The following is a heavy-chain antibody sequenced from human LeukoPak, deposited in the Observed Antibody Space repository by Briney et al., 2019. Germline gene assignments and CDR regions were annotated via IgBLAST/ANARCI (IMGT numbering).Heavy chain of an antibody. V-gene: IGHV3-21*01. D-gene: IGHD4-17*01. CDR1: GFTFSSYS. J-gene: IGHJ4*02. Sequence: SGGSLRLSCAASGFTFSSYSMNWVRQAPGKGLEWVASINSDSIYIIYADSVKGRFTVSRDNAKNSLYLQMDSLRLEDTAVYYCAKVGRPYGDYFYFDYWGQGTLVTVSS. CDR2: INSDSIYI. CDR3: AKVGRPYGDYFYFDY.